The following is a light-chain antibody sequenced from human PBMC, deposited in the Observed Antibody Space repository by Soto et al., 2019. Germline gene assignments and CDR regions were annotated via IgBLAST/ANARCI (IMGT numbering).Light chain of an antibody. Sequence: QAVLTQPPSASGTPGQRVTISCSGSSSNIGSHTVNWYQQLPGTAPRLLIYNTYYRPSGVPDRFSGSKSGTAASLAISGRQSEDEADYYCAAWDDSLNGVVFGGGTKLTVL. J-gene: IGLJ2*01. V-gene: IGLV1-44*01. CDR1: SSNIGSHT. CDR2: NTY. CDR3: AAWDDSLNGVV.